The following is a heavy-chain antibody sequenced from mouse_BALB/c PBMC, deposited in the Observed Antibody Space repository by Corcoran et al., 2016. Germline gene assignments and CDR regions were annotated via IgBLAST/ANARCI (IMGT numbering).Heavy chain of an antibody. CDR3: ARHEVGAYYGYVNAMDY. Sequence: VQLQQSGGELVKPGASVKLSCKASGYTFTEYSIHWVKQRSGQGLERFGWFYPGSGNIKYNEKFKDKATFTSDKSSSTVYMELSRLTSADPTVYFFARHEVGAYYGYVNAMDYWGQGTSVTVSS. CDR1: GYTFTEYS. V-gene: IGHV1-62-2*01. J-gene: IGHJ4*01. CDR2: FYPGSGNI. D-gene: IGHD1-2*01.